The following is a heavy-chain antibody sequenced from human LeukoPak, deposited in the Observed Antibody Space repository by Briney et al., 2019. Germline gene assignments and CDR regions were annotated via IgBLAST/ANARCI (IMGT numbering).Heavy chain of an antibody. CDR1: GFTFSSYS. CDR3: AKDGGFGSGYGPPYFDY. J-gene: IGHJ4*02. V-gene: IGHV3-48*04. D-gene: IGHD3-3*01. Sequence: GGSLRLSCAASGFTFSSYSMNWVRQAPGKGPEWISYISPSSDTIKYADSVRGRVTISRDNAKNSLYLQVNSLRAEDTAVYYCAKDGGFGSGYGPPYFDYWGQGNLVTGSS. CDR2: ISPSSDTI.